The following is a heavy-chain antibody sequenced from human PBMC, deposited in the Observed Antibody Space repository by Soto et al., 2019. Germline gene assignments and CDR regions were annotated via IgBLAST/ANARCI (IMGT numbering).Heavy chain of an antibody. CDR1: GYNFSPFW. CDR2: MNSDGSTT. CDR3: VRDRGHPDSFDV. J-gene: IGHJ3*01. V-gene: IGHV3-74*01. Sequence: EVPLMESGGGLVQPGESLRLSCAASGYNFSPFWMHWVRQAPGKGLVWVSHMNSDGSTTVYADSVKGRFTISRDNAKNTLYLQMNRLKAEDSAVYYCVRDRGHPDSFDVWGRGTVVTVSS. D-gene: IGHD3-10*01.